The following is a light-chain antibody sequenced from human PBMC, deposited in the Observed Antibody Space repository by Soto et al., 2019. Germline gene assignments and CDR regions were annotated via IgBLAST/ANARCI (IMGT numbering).Light chain of an antibody. CDR2: EVS. J-gene: IGLJ1*01. Sequence: QSALTQPASVSGSPGQSITISCTGTSRNVGSYNLVSWYQQHPGKAPKLMIYEVSKRASGVSNRFSGSKSGNTASLTISGLQAEDEADYHCCSYAGSYTYVFGPGTNVTVL. CDR3: CSYAGSYTYV. V-gene: IGLV2-23*02. CDR1: SRNVGSYNL.